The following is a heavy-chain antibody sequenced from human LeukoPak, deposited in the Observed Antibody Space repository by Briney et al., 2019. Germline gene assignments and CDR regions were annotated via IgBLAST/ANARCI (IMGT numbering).Heavy chain of an antibody. CDR1: GGTFSSYA. CDR3: ARATYDSSGYYVPLFDY. V-gene: IGHV1-69*13. CDR2: IVPIFGTA. Sequence: ASVKVSCKASGGTFSSYAISWVRQAPGQGLEWMGGIVPIFGTANYAQKFQGRVTITADESTSTAYMELSSLRSEDTAVYYCARATYDSSGYYVPLFDYWGQGTLVTVSS. D-gene: IGHD3-22*01. J-gene: IGHJ4*02.